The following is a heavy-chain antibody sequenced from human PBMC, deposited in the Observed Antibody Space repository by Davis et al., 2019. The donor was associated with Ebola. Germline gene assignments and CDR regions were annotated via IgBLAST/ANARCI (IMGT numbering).Heavy chain of an antibody. CDR3: VKDDVTAGRFNY. D-gene: IGHD1-20*01. CDR1: GGSISGYY. J-gene: IGHJ4*02. CDR2: MYYSGGT. V-gene: IGHV4-59*08. Sequence: SETLSLTCTLSGGSISGYYLTWIRQPPGKGLEWIGYMYYSGGTNYNPSLKSRVTISVDTSKNQFSLRLSSVTAADTAMYYCVKDDVTAGRFNYWGQGSLVTVSS.